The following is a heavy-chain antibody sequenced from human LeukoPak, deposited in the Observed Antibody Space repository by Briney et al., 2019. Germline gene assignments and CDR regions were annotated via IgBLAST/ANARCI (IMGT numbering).Heavy chain of an antibody. Sequence: SETLSLTCTVSGGSISSGGYYWSWIRQHPGKGLEWIGYIYYSGSTNYNPSLKSRVTISVDTSKNQFSLKLSSVTAADTAVYYCARPYYYDSSGYYNYWGQGTLVTVSS. CDR3: ARPYYYDSSGYYNY. D-gene: IGHD3-22*01. CDR1: GGSISSGGYY. CDR2: IYYSGST. V-gene: IGHV4-31*03. J-gene: IGHJ4*02.